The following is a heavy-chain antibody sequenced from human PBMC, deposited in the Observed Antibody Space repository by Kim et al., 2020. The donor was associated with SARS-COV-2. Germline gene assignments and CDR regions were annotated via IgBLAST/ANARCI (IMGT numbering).Heavy chain of an antibody. CDR2: INTNTGNP. V-gene: IGHV7-4-1*02. CDR3: ARAQQLGYYYGMDV. CDR1: GYTFTSYA. D-gene: IGHD6-13*01. Sequence: ASVKVSCKASGYTFTSYAMNWVRQAPGQGLEWMGWINTNTGNPTYAQGFTGRFVFSLDTSVSTAYLQISSLKAEDTAVYYCARAQQLGYYYGMDVWGQGTTVTVSS. J-gene: IGHJ6*02.